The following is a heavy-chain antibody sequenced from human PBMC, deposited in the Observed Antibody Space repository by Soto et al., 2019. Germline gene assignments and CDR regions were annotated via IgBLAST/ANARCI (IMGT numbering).Heavy chain of an antibody. CDR1: GFKFTDYG. Sequence: QVQLVESGGGVVQPGRSLRLSCLASGFKFTDYGLNWVRQTPGKGLEWVAISWFDGSSAYYAESVKGRLTISRADSRNTAFLLMNSLSGEDAAIYYWSRDGARIESSGKFASWGQGTQVTVSS. D-gene: IGHD3-22*01. CDR2: SWFDGSSA. CDR3: SRDGARIESSGKFAS. J-gene: IGHJ4*02. V-gene: IGHV3-33*01.